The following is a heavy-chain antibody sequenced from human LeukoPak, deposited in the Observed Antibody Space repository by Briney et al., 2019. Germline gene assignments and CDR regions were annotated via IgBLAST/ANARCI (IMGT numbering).Heavy chain of an antibody. V-gene: IGHV3-49*03. J-gene: IGHJ4*02. Sequence: GGSLRLSCTASGFTFGDYTITWIRQAPGKGLEWVGFIRNKADGGTPEYAASAKGRFTISRDDSKSIAYLQLNSLKTADTAVYYCTRDPPTRYWGQGTLVSVSS. CDR3: TRDPPTRY. D-gene: IGHD1-26*01. CDR2: IRNKADGGTP. CDR1: GFTFGDYT.